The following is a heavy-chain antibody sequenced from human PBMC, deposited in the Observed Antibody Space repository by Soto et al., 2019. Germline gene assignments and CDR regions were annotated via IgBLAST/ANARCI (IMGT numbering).Heavy chain of an antibody. Sequence: QVQLQQWGAGLLKPSETLSLTCAVYSGSFIGYYWSWIRQPPGKGLEWIGELYQGLSIIYNPSLESRVTISGDSSKNQFSLKLRSVTAADTAVYYCARHGGYYFDYWGQGTLVTVSS. CDR2: LYQGLSI. J-gene: IGHJ4*02. D-gene: IGHD3-16*01. V-gene: IGHV4-34*01. CDR3: ARHGGYYFDY. CDR1: SGSFIGYY.